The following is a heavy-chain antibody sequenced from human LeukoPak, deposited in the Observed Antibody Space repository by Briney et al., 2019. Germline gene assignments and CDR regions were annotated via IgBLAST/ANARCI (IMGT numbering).Heavy chain of an antibody. D-gene: IGHD3-10*01. CDR3: AKYPNGSAHY. V-gene: IGHV3-30*18. CDR2: ISYDGSNK. J-gene: IGHJ4*02. CDR1: GFTFSSYG. Sequence: PGRSLRLSCAASGFTFSSYGMHWVRQAPGKGLEWVAVISYDGSNKYYADSVKGRFTISRDNSKNTLYLQMNSLRAEDTAVYYCAKYPNGSAHYWGQGTLVTVSS.